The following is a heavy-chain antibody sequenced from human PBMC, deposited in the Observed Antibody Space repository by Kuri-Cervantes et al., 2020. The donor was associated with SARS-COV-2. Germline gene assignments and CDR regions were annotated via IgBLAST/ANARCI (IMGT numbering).Heavy chain of an antibody. Sequence: GGSLRLSCAASGFTFSSYAMSWVRQAPGKGLEWVSAISGSGGSTYYAGSVKGRFTISRDNSKNTLYLQMNSLRAEDTAVYYCAKDQWELLGGGYWGQGTLVTVSS. J-gene: IGHJ4*02. CDR2: ISGSGGST. V-gene: IGHV3-23*01. CDR3: AKDQWELLGGGY. CDR1: GFTFSSYA. D-gene: IGHD1-26*01.